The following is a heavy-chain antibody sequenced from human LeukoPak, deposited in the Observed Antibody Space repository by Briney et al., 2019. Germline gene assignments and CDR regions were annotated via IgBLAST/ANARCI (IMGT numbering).Heavy chain of an antibody. V-gene: IGHV5-51*01. Sequence: GESLNISCKGSGYSFTSYWIGWVRQMPGKVLGWLAMIYPGDSDTIYSPSFQGQVTLSADTSISTAYLQWSSLKASDTAMYYCARRGYDILTGYYFDYWGQRTLVTVSS. CDR3: ARRGYDILTGYYFDY. CDR2: IYPGDSDT. J-gene: IGHJ4*02. D-gene: IGHD3-9*01. CDR1: GYSFTSYW.